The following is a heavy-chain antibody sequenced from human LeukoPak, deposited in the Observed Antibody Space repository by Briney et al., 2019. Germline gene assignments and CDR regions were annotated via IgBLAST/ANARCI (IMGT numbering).Heavy chain of an antibody. CDR2: IYTSGST. V-gene: IGHV4-61*02. Sequence: SQTLSLTCTVSGGSISSGSYYWSWIRQPAGKGLEWIGRIYTSGSTNYNPSLKSRVTISVDTSKNQFSLKLSSVTAADTAVYYCARELVVPAPTPYYYYMDVWGKGTTVTVSS. CDR1: GGSISSGSYY. CDR3: ARELVVPAPTPYYYYMDV. J-gene: IGHJ6*03. D-gene: IGHD2-2*01.